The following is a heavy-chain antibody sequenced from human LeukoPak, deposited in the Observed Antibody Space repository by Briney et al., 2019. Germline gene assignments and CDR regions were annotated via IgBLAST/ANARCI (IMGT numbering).Heavy chain of an antibody. CDR2: VHYSGRT. D-gene: IGHD6-19*01. J-gene: IGHJ4*02. Sequence: PETPSLTCTVSGGSISVNTYYCAWIRQPPGRGLEWIGSVHYSGRTDYNPSLKSRVTISVDTSKNQLSLSLNSVTAADTAVYYRARVGTRGSGWDIDYWGQGTLVTVSS. CDR3: ARVGTRGSGWDIDY. V-gene: IGHV4-39*01. CDR1: GGSISVNTYY.